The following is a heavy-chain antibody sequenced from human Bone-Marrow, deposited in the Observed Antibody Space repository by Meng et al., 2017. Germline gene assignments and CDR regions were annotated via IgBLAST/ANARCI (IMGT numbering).Heavy chain of an antibody. V-gene: IGHV1-18*01. CDR2: ISAYNGNT. CDR1: GYTFTSYG. J-gene: IGHJ6*02. CDR3: ARANRELRGVIQVSSYYYYGMDV. Sequence: ASVKVSCKASGYTFTSYGISWVRQAPGQGLEWMGWISAYNGNTNYAQKLQGRVTMTTDTSTSTAYMELSSLRSEDTAVYYCARANRELRGVIQVSSYYYYGMDVWGQGTTVTVSS. D-gene: IGHD3-10*01.